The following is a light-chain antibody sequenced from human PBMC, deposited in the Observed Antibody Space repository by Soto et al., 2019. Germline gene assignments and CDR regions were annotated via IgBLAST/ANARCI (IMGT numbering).Light chain of an antibody. CDR2: AVN. J-gene: IGLJ2*01. V-gene: IGLV2-14*01. CDR1: SSDVGGYDY. CDR3: SSYTSSSTLV. Sequence: QSVLTQPASVSGSPGQSITLSCTGTSSDVGGYDYVSWYQQHPGRVPKLIIYAVNNRPSGVSDRFSGSKSGNTASLTISGLQAEDEADYYCSSYTSSSTLVFGGGTKLTVL.